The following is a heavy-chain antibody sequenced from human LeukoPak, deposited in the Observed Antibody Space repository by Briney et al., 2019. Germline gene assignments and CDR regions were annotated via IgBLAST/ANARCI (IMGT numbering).Heavy chain of an antibody. V-gene: IGHV3-9*03. D-gene: IGHD1-26*01. CDR3: AKELSGSYCHDAFDI. J-gene: IGHJ3*02. Sequence: GGSLRLSCAASGFTFDDYAMHWVRQAPAKGLEWVSGISWNSGSIGYADSVKGRFTISRDNAKNSLYLQMNSLRAEDMALYYCAKELSGSYCHDAFDIWGQGTMVTVSS. CDR1: GFTFDDYA. CDR2: ISWNSGSI.